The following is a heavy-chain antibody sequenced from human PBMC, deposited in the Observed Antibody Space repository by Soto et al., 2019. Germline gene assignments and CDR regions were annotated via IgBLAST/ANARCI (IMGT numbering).Heavy chain of an antibody. V-gene: IGHV4-30-4*01. Sequence: PSETLSLTCTVSGGSISSGDYYWSWIRQPPGKGLEWIGYIYYSGSTYYNPSLKSRVTISVDTSKNQFSLKLSSVTAADTAVYYCARSWSAMAPPSHLDYWGQGTLVTVSS. CDR2: IYYSGST. D-gene: IGHD5-18*01. CDR1: GGSISSGDYY. CDR3: ARSWSAMAPPSHLDY. J-gene: IGHJ4*02.